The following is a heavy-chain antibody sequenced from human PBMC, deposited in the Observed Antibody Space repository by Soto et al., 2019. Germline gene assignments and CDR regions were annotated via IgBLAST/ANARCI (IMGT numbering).Heavy chain of an antibody. CDR2: IKSKTDGGTT. J-gene: IGHJ6*03. CDR3: TTVDCSSTSCYIYYYYYMDV. V-gene: IGHV3-15*01. CDR1: GFTFSNAW. Sequence: GGSLRLSCAASGFTFSNAWMSWVRQAPGKGLEWVGRIKSKTDGGTTDYAAPVKGRFTISRDDSKNTLYLQMNSLKTEDTAVYYCTTVDCSSTSCYIYYYYYMDVWGKGTTVTVSS. D-gene: IGHD2-2*01.